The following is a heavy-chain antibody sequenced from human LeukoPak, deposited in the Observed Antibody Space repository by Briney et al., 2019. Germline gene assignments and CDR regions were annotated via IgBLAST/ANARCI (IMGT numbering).Heavy chain of an antibody. J-gene: IGHJ4*02. D-gene: IGHD6-13*01. CDR1: GYTFTSYY. Sequence: ASVKVSCKASGYTFTSYYMHWVRQAPGQGLEWMGGIIPMFGTAKYAQKFQGRVTITADKSTSTAYMELSSLRSEDTAVYYCAIAAVGFDYWGQGTLVTVSS. CDR2: IIPMFGTA. CDR3: AIAAVGFDY. V-gene: IGHV1-69*06.